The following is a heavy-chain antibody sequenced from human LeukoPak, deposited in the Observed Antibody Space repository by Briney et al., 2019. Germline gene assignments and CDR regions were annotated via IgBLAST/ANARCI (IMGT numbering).Heavy chain of an antibody. V-gene: IGHV3-21*01. CDR2: IDSSGGYM. D-gene: IGHD6-19*01. J-gene: IGHJ4*02. CDR1: GFTFNTYS. CDR3: ARGVRIAVAGYIDY. Sequence: GGSLRLSCEASGFTFNTYSMNWARQAPGKGLEWVSSIDSSGGYMFYADSVKGRFTISRDNSKNTLYLQMNSLRAEDTAVYYCARGVRIAVAGYIDYWGQGTLVTVSS.